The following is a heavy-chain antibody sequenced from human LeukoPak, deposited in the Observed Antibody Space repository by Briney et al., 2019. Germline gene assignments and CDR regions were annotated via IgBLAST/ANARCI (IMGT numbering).Heavy chain of an antibody. CDR1: GGTFSSYA. D-gene: IGHD5-18*01. J-gene: IGHJ5*02. Sequence: ASVKVFCKASGGTFSSYAISWVRQAPGQGLEWMGGIIPIFGTANYAQKFQGRVTITTDESTSTAYMELSSLRSEDTAVYYCARDAVDTAMVGWFDPWGQGTLVTVSS. CDR2: IIPIFGTA. CDR3: ARDAVDTAMVGWFDP. V-gene: IGHV1-69*05.